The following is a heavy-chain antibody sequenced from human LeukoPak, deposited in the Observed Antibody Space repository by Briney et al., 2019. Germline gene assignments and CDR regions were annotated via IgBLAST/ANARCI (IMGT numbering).Heavy chain of an antibody. CDR1: GFTFSSYS. CDR2: ISSSSSTI. Sequence: GGSLRLSCAASGFTFSSYSMNWVRQAPGKGLERVSYISSSSSTIYYADSVKGRFTISRDNAKNSLYLQMNSLRAEDTAVYYCARVLGMVRGVLYYWGQGTLVTVSS. V-gene: IGHV3-48*01. J-gene: IGHJ4*02. D-gene: IGHD3-10*01. CDR3: ARVLGMVRGVLYY.